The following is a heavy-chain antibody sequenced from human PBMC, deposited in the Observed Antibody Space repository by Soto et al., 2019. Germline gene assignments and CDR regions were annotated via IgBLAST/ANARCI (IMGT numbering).Heavy chain of an antibody. CDR2: ISAYNGNT. CDR1: GYTFTSYG. J-gene: IGHJ5*02. CDR3: ASAFRYCSSTSCYWSWFDP. Sequence: QVQLVQSGAEVKKPGASVKVSCKASGYTFTSYGISWVRQAPGQGLEWMGWISAYNGNTNYAQKLQGRVTMTTDTSTSTAYVELRRLRSDDTAVYYCASAFRYCSSTSCYWSWFDPWGQGTLVTVSS. V-gene: IGHV1-18*01. D-gene: IGHD2-2*01.